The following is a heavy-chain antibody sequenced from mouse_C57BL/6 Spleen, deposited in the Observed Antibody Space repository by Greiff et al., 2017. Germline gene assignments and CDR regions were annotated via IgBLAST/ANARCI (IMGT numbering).Heavy chain of an antibody. CDR3: ARAGYDYDGAWFAY. CDR2: ISDGGSYT. D-gene: IGHD2-4*01. J-gene: IGHJ3*01. CDR1: GFIFSSYA. Sequence: EVHLVESGGGLVKPGGSLKLSCAASGFIFSSYAMSWVRQTPEKRLEWVATISDGGSYTYYPDNVKGRFTISRDNAKNNRYLQMSHLKSEDTAMYYCARAGYDYDGAWFAYWGQGTLVTVSA. V-gene: IGHV5-4*01.